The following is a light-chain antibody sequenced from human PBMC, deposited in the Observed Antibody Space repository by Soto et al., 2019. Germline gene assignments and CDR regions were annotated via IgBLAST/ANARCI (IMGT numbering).Light chain of an antibody. CDR1: SSDVGDYKY. J-gene: IGLJ1*01. V-gene: IGLV2-14*01. CDR2: EVN. CDR3: SSYTSNTYV. Sequence: SALTQPASVSGSPGQSITISCTGTSSDVGDYKYVSWYQQHPGKAPKLMIFEVNNRPSGVSNRFSGSKSGNTASLTISGLQDEDEADYFCSSYTSNTYVFGTGTKVTVL.